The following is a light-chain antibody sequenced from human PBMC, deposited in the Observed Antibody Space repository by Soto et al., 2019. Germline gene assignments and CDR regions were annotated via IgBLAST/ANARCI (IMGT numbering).Light chain of an antibody. V-gene: IGKV3-15*01. J-gene: IGKJ2*01. Sequence: EIVLTQSPPILSVSPGDRATLSCRASESLSNKLAWYQQKPGQAPRLLIHSASTRAPGIPDRFSGSGSGTQFTLTISRLQSEDFAVYYCQQYEKSPPETFGQGTKLEIQ. CDR3: QQYEKSPPET. CDR1: ESLSNK. CDR2: SAS.